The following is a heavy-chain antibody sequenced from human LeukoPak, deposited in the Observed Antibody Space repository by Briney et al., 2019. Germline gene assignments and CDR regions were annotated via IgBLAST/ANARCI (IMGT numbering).Heavy chain of an antibody. CDR3: ARDKGSSSWEKYFDY. CDR1: GYTFTDYY. V-gene: IGHV1-2*02. Sequence: GASVKVSCKASGYTFTDYYMHWVRQAPGQGLEWMGWINPNSGGTNYAQKFPDRVTMTRDTSISTAYMELSRLRSDDTAVYYCARDKGSSSWEKYFDYWGQGTLVTVSS. J-gene: IGHJ4*02. D-gene: IGHD6-13*01. CDR2: INPNSGGT.